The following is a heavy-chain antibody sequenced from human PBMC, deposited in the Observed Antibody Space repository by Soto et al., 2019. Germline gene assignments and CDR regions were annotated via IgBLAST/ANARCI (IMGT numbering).Heavy chain of an antibody. CDR1: GYTFTSYD. CDR2: INPNIGNT. Sequence: GASVKVSCKASGYTFTSYDINWVRQATGQGLEWMGGINPNIGNTNYAQNFQGRVTMTRDTSTSTVYMELRSLRSEDTAIYYCAREAHTYSGMDVWGQGTTVTVSS. J-gene: IGHJ6*02. V-gene: IGHV1-8*01. CDR3: AREAHTYSGMDV.